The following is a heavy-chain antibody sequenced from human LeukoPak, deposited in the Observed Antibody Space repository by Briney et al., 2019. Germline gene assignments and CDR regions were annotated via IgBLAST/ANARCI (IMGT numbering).Heavy chain of an antibody. J-gene: IGHJ3*02. Sequence: PSETLSLTCTVSGGSISTTSYYWGWIRQPPGKGLEWIGSFYYSGSIYYNPSLKSRVTISLDTSKNQFSLKLTPVTAADTAVYYCTFNLGSGSYAFDIWGQGTMVTVSS. CDR1: GGSISTTSYY. V-gene: IGHV4-39*07. D-gene: IGHD3-10*01. CDR2: FYYSGSI. CDR3: TFNLGSGSYAFDI.